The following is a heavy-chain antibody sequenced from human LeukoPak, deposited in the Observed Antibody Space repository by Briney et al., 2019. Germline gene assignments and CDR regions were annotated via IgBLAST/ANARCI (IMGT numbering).Heavy chain of an antibody. J-gene: IGHJ4*02. CDR1: GFTFSSYA. D-gene: IGHD3-10*01. V-gene: IGHV3-30*04. Sequence: GRSLRLSCAASGFTFSSYAMHWVRQAPGKGLEWVAVISYDGSNKYYADSVEGRFTISRDNSKNTLYLQMNSLRAEDTAVYYCARDPLTYYYGSGSQSFDYWGQGTLVTVSS. CDR2: ISYDGSNK. CDR3: ARDPLTYYYGSGSQSFDY.